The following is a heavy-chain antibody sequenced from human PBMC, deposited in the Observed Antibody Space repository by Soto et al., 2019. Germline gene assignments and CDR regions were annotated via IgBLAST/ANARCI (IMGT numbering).Heavy chain of an antibody. V-gene: IGHV3-23*01. CDR2: ISGSGGST. CDR1: GFIFSSYA. J-gene: IGHJ5*02. CDR3: AKDSHRGYSYGPNWFDP. Sequence: SLRLSCAASGFIFSSYAMRWVRQAPGKGLEWVSGISGSGGSTYYADSVKGRFTISRDNSKNTLYLQMNSLRAEDTAVYYCAKDSHRGYSYGPNWFDPWGQGTLVTVSS. D-gene: IGHD5-18*01.